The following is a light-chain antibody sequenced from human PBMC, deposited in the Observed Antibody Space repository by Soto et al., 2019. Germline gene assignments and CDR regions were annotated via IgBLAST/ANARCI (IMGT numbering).Light chain of an antibody. CDR1: QSIGTY. CDR3: QESHST. J-gene: IGKJ2*01. CDR2: AAS. V-gene: IGKV1-39*01. Sequence: DAQMTQSPSSLSASVGDSVTITCRASQSIGTYLDWYQQKPGKAPKLLIYAASSLQSGVPSRCSGSGSGTDFNLTISSLQPEDFATYYCQESHSTFGQGTKLEIK.